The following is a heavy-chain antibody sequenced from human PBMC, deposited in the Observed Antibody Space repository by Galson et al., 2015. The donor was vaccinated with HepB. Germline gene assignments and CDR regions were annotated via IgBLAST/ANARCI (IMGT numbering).Heavy chain of an antibody. Sequence: QSGAEVKKPGESLKISCKGSGYNFANYWIGWVRQMPGEGLEWMGIIYPGDSDTRYSPSFQGQVTISADKSISTAYLQWSSLKASDTAMYYCARFEFGGGSGWWGPGDWFDPWGQGTLVTVSS. CDR2: IYPGDSDT. CDR1: GYNFANYW. D-gene: IGHD6-19*01. J-gene: IGHJ5*02. V-gene: IGHV5-51*01. CDR3: ARFEFGGGSGWWGPGDWFDP.